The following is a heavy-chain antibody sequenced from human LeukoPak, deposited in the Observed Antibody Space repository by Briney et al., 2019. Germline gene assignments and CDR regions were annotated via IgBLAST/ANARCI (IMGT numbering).Heavy chain of an antibody. V-gene: IGHV3-64D*09. CDR3: VKTLSSGYYFGN. J-gene: IGHJ4*02. CDR2: VTHDGGST. CDR1: GFTFSGFA. D-gene: IGHD3-22*01. Sequence: GGPLRLSCSASGFTFSGFAMHWVRQAPGKGLEYVSTVTHDGGSTYYADSVKGRFTISRDNSKNTLYLQMSSLRPEDTAVYYCVKTLSSGYYFGNWGQGTLVTVSS.